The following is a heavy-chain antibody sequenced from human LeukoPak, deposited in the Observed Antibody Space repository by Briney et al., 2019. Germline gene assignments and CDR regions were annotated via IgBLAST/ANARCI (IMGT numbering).Heavy chain of an antibody. CDR1: GFTFSDHY. V-gene: IGHV3-11*01. Sequence: GGSLRLSCAASGFTFSDHYMDWVRQAPGKGLEWVSYISSSGSTIYYADAVKGRFTISRDNSKNTLYLQMNSLRAEDTALYYCAKDLADHGGNSFDNWGQGTLVSVSS. CDR3: AKDLADHGGNSFDN. J-gene: IGHJ4*02. D-gene: IGHD4-23*01. CDR2: ISSSGSTI.